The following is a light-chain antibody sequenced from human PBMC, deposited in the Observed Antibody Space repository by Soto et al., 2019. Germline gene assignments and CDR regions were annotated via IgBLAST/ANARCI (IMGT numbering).Light chain of an antibody. V-gene: IGKV1-5*03. CDR3: QQYKSYSGT. Sequence: DIQMTQSPSTLSGSVGDRVTITCRASQTISSWLAWYQQKPGKAPKLLIYKASTLKSGVPSRLSGSGSGTEFTLTISSLQPGDFATYYCQQYKSYSGTFGQGTKVAI. J-gene: IGKJ1*01. CDR1: QTISSW. CDR2: KAS.